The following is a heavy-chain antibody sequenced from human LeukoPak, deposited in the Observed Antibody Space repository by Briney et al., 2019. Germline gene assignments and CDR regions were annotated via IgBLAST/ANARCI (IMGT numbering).Heavy chain of an antibody. V-gene: IGHV4-61*02. CDR3: ARIRSDWFDP. CDR2: IYTSGST. CDR1: GGSISSGSYY. Sequence: SETLSLTCTVSGGSISSGSYYWSWIRQPAGKGLEWIGRIYTSGSTNYNPSLKSRVTISVDTSKNQFSLKLSSVTAADTAVYYCARIRSDWFDPWGQGTLVTVSS. J-gene: IGHJ5*02.